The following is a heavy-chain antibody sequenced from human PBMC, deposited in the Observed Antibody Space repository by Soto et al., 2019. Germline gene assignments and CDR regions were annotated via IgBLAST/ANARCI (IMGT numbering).Heavy chain of an antibody. CDR3: ARSPRSRSAGGIDF. CDR2: IYYSGST. J-gene: IGHJ4*01. Sequence: SQTLPLPPSVAGGSISNRDYYWSRKHQPPGKGLEWIGYIYYSGSTYYNPSLTSRVTISVDKSNIHFSLKLSSVTAADTAFYYCARSPRSRSAGGIDFWGQGILVTVSS. V-gene: IGHV4-30-4*01. D-gene: IGHD6-25*01. CDR1: GGSISNRDYY.